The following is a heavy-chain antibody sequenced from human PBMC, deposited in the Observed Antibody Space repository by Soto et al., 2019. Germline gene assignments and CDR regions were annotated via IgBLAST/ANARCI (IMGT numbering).Heavy chain of an antibody. J-gene: IGHJ4*02. Sequence: ASVKVSCKASDYTFTTYGIGWVRQAPGQGLEWLGWITGNNDNTNYAQKFQDRVTMTTDTSTSTAYMELTSLRSDDAAVYYCARGSRCTDGVCYATTPFVYWGQGTLVTVSS. CDR1: DYTFTTYG. V-gene: IGHV1-18*01. D-gene: IGHD2-8*01. CDR3: ARGSRCTDGVCYATTPFVY. CDR2: ITGNNDNT.